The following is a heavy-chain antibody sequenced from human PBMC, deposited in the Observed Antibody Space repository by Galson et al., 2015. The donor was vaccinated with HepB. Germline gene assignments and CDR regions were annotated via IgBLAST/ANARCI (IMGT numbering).Heavy chain of an antibody. J-gene: IGHJ4*02. CDR1: GFTFSSYA. D-gene: IGHD3-3*01. CDR2: ISGSGGST. V-gene: IGHV3-23*01. CDR3: AKDGLLEWLPSPSYYFDY. Sequence: SLRLSCAASGFTFSSYAMSWVRQAPGKGLEWVSAISGSGGSTYYADSVKGRFTISRDNSKNTLYLQMNSLRAEDTAVYYCAKDGLLEWLPSPSYYFDYWGQGTLVTVSS.